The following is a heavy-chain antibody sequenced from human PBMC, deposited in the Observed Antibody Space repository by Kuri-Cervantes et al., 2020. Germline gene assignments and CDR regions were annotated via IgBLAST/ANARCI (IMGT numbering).Heavy chain of an antibody. J-gene: IGHJ5*02. CDR3: ARDLFLSTSNWFDP. CDR2: FDPEDGET. V-gene: IGHV1-24*01. D-gene: IGHD6-6*01. CDR1: GYTLTELS. Sequence: ASVKVSCKVSGYTLTELSMYWVRQAPGKGLEWMGGFDPEDGETVYAQKFQGRVILTEDTSADTAYMELSSLRSEDTAVYYCARDLFLSTSNWFDPWGQGTLVTVSS.